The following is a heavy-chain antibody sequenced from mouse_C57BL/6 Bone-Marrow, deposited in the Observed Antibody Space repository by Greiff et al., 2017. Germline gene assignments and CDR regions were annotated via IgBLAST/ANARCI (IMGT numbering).Heavy chain of an antibody. J-gene: IGHJ1*03. D-gene: IGHD1-1*01. CDR1: GYSFTGYY. CDR3: ARGEAPFITTVVDWYFDV. V-gene: IGHV1-42*01. Sequence: EVQLQQSGPELVKPGASVKISCKASGYSFTGYYMNWVKQSPEKSLEWIGEINPSTGGTTYNQKFKAKATLTVDKSSSTAYMQLKSLTSEDSAVDYCARGEAPFITTVVDWYFDVWGTGTTVTVSS. CDR2: INPSTGGT.